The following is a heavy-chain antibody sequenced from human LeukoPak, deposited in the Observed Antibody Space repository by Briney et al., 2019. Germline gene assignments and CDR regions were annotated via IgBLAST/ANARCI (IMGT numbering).Heavy chain of an antibody. V-gene: IGHV1-3*03. Sequence: ASVKVSCKASGYTFTSYAMHWVRQAPGQSLEWMGWINAGNGNTKYSQEVQGRVTITRDTSASTAYMELSSLRSEDMAVYYCARGSPTHFYGSGTFYKSRGQLNTWGQGTMVTVSS. J-gene: IGHJ3*02. CDR1: GYTFTSYA. CDR3: ARGSPTHFYGSGTFYKSRGQLNT. D-gene: IGHD3-10*01. CDR2: INAGNGNT.